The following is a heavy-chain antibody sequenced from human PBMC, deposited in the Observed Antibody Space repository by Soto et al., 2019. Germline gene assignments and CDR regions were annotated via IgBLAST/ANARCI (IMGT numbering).Heavy chain of an antibody. D-gene: IGHD2-2*01. V-gene: IGHV1-18*01. Sequence: ASVKVSCKASGYTFTSYGISWVRQAPGQGLEWMGWISAYNGNTNYAQKLQGRVTMTTDTSTSTAYMELRSLRSDDTAVYYCATGYFYCSSTSCWHYWGQGTLVTVSS. J-gene: IGHJ4*02. CDR2: ISAYNGNT. CDR3: ATGYFYCSSTSCWHY. CDR1: GYTFTSYG.